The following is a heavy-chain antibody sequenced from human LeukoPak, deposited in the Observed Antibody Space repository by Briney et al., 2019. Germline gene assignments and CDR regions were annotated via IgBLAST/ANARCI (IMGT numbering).Heavy chain of an antibody. J-gene: IGHJ4*02. CDR3: AREDGYNQSHY. CDR1: GFTFSSYA. CDR2: ISGSGGST. Sequence: GGSLRLSCAASGFTFSSYAMSWVRQAPGKGLEWVSGISGSGGSTQYADSVKGRFTISGDNSKNTLYLQMNSLRAEDTAVYYCAREDGYNQSHYWGQGTLVTVSS. V-gene: IGHV3-23*01. D-gene: IGHD5-24*01.